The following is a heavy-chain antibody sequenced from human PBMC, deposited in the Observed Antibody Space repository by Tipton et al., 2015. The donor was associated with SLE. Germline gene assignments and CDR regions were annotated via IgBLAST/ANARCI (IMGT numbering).Heavy chain of an antibody. D-gene: IGHD6-13*01. CDR3: ARGQGSSSWFRGYWYFDL. CDR2: IYYSGST. J-gene: IGHJ2*01. CDR1: GGSISSSSYY. Sequence: TLSLTCTVSGGSISSSSYYWGWIRQPPGKGLEWIGSIYYSGSTYYNPSLKSRVTISVDTSKNQFSLKLSSVTAADTAVYYCARGQGSSSWFRGYWYFDLWGRGTLVTVSS. V-gene: IGHV4-39*07.